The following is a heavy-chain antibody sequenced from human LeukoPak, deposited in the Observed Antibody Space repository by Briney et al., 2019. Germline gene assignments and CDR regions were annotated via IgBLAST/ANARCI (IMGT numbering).Heavy chain of an antibody. CDR3: ARLGANGSGWYVLL. D-gene: IGHD6-19*01. V-gene: IGHV4-59*02. J-gene: IGHJ4*02. CDR1: GVSVSTYS. Sequence: SETLSLTCTVSGVSVSTYSWSWIRQPPGKGLEWIGYIYYSGNTNYNPSLKSRVSISVDTSKNQFSLKLSSVTAADTAMYYCARLGANGSGWYVLLWGQGTLVTVSS. CDR2: IYYSGNT.